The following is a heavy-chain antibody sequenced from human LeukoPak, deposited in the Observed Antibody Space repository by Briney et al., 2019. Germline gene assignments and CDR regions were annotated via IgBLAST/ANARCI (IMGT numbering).Heavy chain of an antibody. CDR3: AKDQSYYNWFDP. D-gene: IGHD3-10*01. J-gene: IGHJ5*02. CDR1: GFTFTSYA. Sequence: GGSLRLSCAASGFTFTSYAMTWVRHSPGKGLEWVSSIDADGAATFYADSVKGRFSIPRDNAKNTVGLQMHSLTAEDSAVYYCAKDQSYYNWFDPRGQGTLVTVSP. CDR2: IDADGAAT. V-gene: IGHV3-23*01.